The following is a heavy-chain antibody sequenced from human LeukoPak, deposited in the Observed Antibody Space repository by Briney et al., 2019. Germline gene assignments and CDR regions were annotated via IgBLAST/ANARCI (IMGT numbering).Heavy chain of an antibody. CDR3: ARGDSYFDY. D-gene: IGHD2-21*02. CDR2: INPSGGST. Sequence: ASVKVSCKASGYTFTNYDINGVRQAAGQGLEWMGIINPSGGSTSYAQKFQGRVTMTRDTSTSTVYMELSSLRSEDTAVYYCARGDSYFDYWGQGTLVTVSS. CDR1: GYTFTNYD. V-gene: IGHV1-46*01. J-gene: IGHJ4*02.